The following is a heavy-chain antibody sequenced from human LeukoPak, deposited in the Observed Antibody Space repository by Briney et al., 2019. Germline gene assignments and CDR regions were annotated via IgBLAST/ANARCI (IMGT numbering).Heavy chain of an antibody. Sequence: PSETLSLTCAVYGGSFSGYYWSWIRQPPGKGLEWIGEINHSGSTNYNPSLKSRVTISVDTSKNQFSLKLSSVTAADTAVYYCARGGRGLRYFDWLLYFDYWGQGTLVTVSS. J-gene: IGHJ4*02. D-gene: IGHD3-9*01. CDR2: INHSGST. V-gene: IGHV4-34*01. CDR3: ARGGRGLRYFDWLLYFDY. CDR1: GGSFSGYY.